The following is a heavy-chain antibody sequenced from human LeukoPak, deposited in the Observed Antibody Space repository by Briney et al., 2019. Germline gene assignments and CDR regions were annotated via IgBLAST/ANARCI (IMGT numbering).Heavy chain of an antibody. V-gene: IGHV4-38-2*02. D-gene: IGHD3-22*01. CDR1: GYSISSGYY. J-gene: IGHJ5*02. Sequence: PSETLSLTWTVSGYSISSGYYWGWIRQPPGKGLEWIGSIYHRGSTYYNPSLKSRVTISVDTSKNQFSLKLSSVTAADTAVYYCARDVDYYDSSGYYYWFDPWGQGTLVTVSS. CDR2: IYHRGST. CDR3: ARDVDYYDSSGYYYWFDP.